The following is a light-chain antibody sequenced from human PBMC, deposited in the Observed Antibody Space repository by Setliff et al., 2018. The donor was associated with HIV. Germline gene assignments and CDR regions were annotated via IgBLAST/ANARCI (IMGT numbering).Light chain of an antibody. Sequence: QSVLTQPPPVSGAPGQRVTISCTGTRSNIGAHYDVHWYQQFPGTAPKVLIYRNTNRPSGVPDRFSGSRSGTSASLAITGLQAEDEADYYCQTYDNSLSGSNVFGTGTKVTVL. J-gene: IGLJ1*01. CDR1: RSNIGAHYD. V-gene: IGLV1-40*01. CDR2: RNT. CDR3: QTYDNSLSGSNV.